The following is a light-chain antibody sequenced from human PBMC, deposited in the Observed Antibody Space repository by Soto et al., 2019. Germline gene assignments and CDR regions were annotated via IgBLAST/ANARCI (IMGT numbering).Light chain of an antibody. Sequence: ETVLTQSPGTLSLSPGERATLSCRASQSFSSNFLAWYQQKPGQAPRLLIYGASNRATGIPDRFSGSGSGTDFTLTISRLEPEDFAVYYCQQYDSSPRTFGQGTKVEIK. V-gene: IGKV3-20*01. CDR2: GAS. J-gene: IGKJ1*01. CDR1: QSFSSNF. CDR3: QQYDSSPRT.